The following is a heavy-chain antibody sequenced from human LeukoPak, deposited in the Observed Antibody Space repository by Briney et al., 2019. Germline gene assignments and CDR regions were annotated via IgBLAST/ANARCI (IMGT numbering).Heavy chain of an antibody. V-gene: IGHV3-49*03. CDR1: GFTFGDYA. CDR3: TRAQGNYDYVWGSYRYAPLIDY. Sequence: PGGSLRLSCTASGFTFGDYAMSWFRQAPGKGLEWVGFIRSKAYGGTTEYAASVKGRFTISRDDSKSIAYLQMNSLKTEDTAVYYCTRAQGNYDYVWGSYRYAPLIDYWGQGTLVTVSS. D-gene: IGHD3-16*02. CDR2: IRSKAYGGTT. J-gene: IGHJ4*02.